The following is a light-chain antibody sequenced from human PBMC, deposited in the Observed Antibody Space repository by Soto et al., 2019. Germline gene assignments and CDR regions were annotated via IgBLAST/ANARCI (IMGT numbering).Light chain of an antibody. CDR1: QSVSIY. V-gene: IGKV3-11*01. CDR2: DAS. Sequence: EIVMTQSPATLSLSPGERATLSCRASQSVSIYLAWYQHKPGQAPRLLIYDASNRATGVPARFSGSGSGTDFTLTISRLEPEDFAVYYCQQFGSSPPRITFGQGTRLEIK. J-gene: IGKJ5*01. CDR3: QQFGSSPPRIT.